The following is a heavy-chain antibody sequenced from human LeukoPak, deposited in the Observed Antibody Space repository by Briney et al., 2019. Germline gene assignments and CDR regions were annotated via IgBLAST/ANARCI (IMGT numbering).Heavy chain of an antibody. CDR1: GGSMNTSIYY. CDR2: IYTSGST. D-gene: IGHD3-10*01. CDR3: ARDRTLLWFGELSDHYYYYYGMDV. V-gene: IGHV4-61*02. Sequence: PSETLSLTCTVSGGSMNTSIYYWGWIRQPAGKGLEWIGRIYTSGSTNYNPSLKSRVTMSVDTSKNQFSLKLSSVTAADTAVYYCARDRTLLWFGELSDHYYYYYGMDVWGQGTTVTVSS. J-gene: IGHJ6*02.